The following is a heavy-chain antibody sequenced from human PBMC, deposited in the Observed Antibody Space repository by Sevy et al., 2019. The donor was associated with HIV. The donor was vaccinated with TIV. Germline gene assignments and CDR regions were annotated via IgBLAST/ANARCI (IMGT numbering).Heavy chain of an antibody. Sequence: GGSLRLSCAASGFTFRDYSMNWVRQAPGKGLEWISYITFNSGTIYHADSVRGRFTISRDNAKNSLYLQINSLRDEDTAVYYCARTYGDYFSYYYGMDVWGQGTTVTVSS. CDR1: GFTFRDYS. J-gene: IGHJ6*02. CDR2: ITFNSGTI. CDR3: ARTYGDYFSYYYGMDV. V-gene: IGHV3-48*02. D-gene: IGHD4-17*01.